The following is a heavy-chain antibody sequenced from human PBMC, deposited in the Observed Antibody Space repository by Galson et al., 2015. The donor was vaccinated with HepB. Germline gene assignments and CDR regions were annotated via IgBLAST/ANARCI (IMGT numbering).Heavy chain of an antibody. V-gene: IGHV3-30-3*01. Sequence: SLRLSCAASGFTFSSYAMHWVRQAPGKGLEWVAVISYDGSNKYYADSVKGRFTISRDNSKNTLYLQMNSLRAEDTAVYYCARDPHALKEDIVVVPAAMGVVHYYYYGMDVWGQGTTVTVSS. D-gene: IGHD2-2*01. CDR1: GFTFSSYA. J-gene: IGHJ6*02. CDR2: ISYDGSNK. CDR3: ARDPHALKEDIVVVPAAMGVVHYYYYGMDV.